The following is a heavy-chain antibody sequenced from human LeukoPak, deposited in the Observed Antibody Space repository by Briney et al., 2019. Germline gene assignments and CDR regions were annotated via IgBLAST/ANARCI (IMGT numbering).Heavy chain of an antibody. V-gene: IGHV1-58*01. CDR2: IVVGSGNT. CDR1: GFTFTSSA. Sequence: EASVKVSCKASGFTFTSSAVQWVRQARGQRLEWIGWIVVGSGNTNYAQKFQERVTITRDMSTSTAYMELSSLRSEDTAVYYCAAVGWELRSSFDYWGQGTLVTVSS. CDR3: AAVGWELRSSFDY. J-gene: IGHJ4*02. D-gene: IGHD1-26*01.